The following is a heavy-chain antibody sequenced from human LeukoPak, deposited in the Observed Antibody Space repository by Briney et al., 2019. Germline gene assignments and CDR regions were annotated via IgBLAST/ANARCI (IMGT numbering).Heavy chain of an antibody. V-gene: IGHV1-69*04. CDR1: GYTFTGDQ. Sequence: GASVTVSCKASGYTFTGDQIYWLRQAPGQGLEWMGRIVPILGIANYAQKFQGRVTITADKSTSTAYMELSSLRSEDTAVYYCARAVGVAAATFDYWGQGTLVTVSS. CDR2: IVPILGIA. J-gene: IGHJ4*02. CDR3: ARAVGVAAATFDY. D-gene: IGHD6-13*01.